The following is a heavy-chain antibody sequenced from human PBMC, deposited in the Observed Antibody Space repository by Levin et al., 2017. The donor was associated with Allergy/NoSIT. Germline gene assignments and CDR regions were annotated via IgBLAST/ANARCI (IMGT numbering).Heavy chain of an antibody. V-gene: IGHV3-74*01. CDR2: ILRDTSIT. Sequence: LSLTCAASGFPFSPYYMHWVRQAPGKGLAWVSNILRDTSITNYADSVKGRFTISRDNAKNTLYLQMNSLRVEDTAVYYCVRGGCSATSCLDYWGQGTLVTVSS. J-gene: IGHJ4*02. CDR1: GFPFSPYY. D-gene: IGHD2-15*01. CDR3: VRGGCSATSCLDY.